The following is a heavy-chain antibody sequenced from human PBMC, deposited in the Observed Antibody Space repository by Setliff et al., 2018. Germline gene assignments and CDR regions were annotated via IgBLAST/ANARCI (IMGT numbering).Heavy chain of an antibody. CDR3: RFWSGYYKNDY. Sequence: SETLSLTCTVSGDSISSSTYHWGWIRQSPGKGLEWIGNIYYNGNTNKNPSLKSRVTISVDTSKNQFSLRLSSVTAADTAVYYCRFWSGYYKNDYWGQGTVVTVSS. CDR1: GDSISSSTYH. J-gene: IGHJ4*02. D-gene: IGHD3-3*01. CDR2: IYYNGNT. V-gene: IGHV4-39*01.